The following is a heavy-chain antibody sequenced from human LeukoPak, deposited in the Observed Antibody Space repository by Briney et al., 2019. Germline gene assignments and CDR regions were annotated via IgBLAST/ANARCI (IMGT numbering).Heavy chain of an antibody. J-gene: IGHJ4*02. CDR1: GFTFSSYA. Sequence: QAGGSLRLSCAASGFTFSSYAMGWVRQAPGKGLEWVSAISGSGGSTYYADSVKGRFTISRDNSKNTLYLQMNSLRAEATAVYYCAKRPSFWYDSSGYPYYFDYWGQGTLVTVSS. D-gene: IGHD3-22*01. CDR3: AKRPSFWYDSSGYPYYFDY. CDR2: ISGSGGST. V-gene: IGHV3-23*01.